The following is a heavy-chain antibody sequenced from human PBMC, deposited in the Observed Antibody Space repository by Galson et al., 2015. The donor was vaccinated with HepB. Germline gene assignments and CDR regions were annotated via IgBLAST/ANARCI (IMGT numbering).Heavy chain of an antibody. CDR1: GFTFSSYA. V-gene: IGHV3-23*01. CDR2: IGGSGGST. D-gene: IGHD2-15*01. Sequence: SLRLSCAASGFTFSSYAMSWVRQAPGKGLEWVSAIGGSGGSTYYADSVKGRFTISRDNSKNTLYLQMNSLRAEDTAVYYCHQDWVGSGFDPWGQGTLVTVSS. CDR3: HQDWVGSGFDP. J-gene: IGHJ5*02.